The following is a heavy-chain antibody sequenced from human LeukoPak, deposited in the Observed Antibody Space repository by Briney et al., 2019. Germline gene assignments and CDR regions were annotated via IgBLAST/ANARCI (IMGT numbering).Heavy chain of an antibody. V-gene: IGHV3-9*01. D-gene: IGHD3-10*01. CDR1: GFTFDDYA. Sequence: HPGGSLRLSCAASGFTFDDYAMHWVRQAPGKGLEWVSGISWNSGSIGYADSVKGRFTISRDNAKNSLYLQMNSLRAEDTAVYYCARTIWFGESFYYDYWGQGTLVTVSS. CDR2: ISWNSGSI. J-gene: IGHJ4*02. CDR3: ARTIWFGESFYYDY.